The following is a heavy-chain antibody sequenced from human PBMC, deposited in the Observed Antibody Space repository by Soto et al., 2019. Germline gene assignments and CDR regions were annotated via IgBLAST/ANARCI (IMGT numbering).Heavy chain of an antibody. CDR1: GGSFSGDY. D-gene: IGHD2-15*01. CDR2: IYHSGST. V-gene: IGHV4-59*08. Sequence: PSETLCLTCAVYGGSFSGDYWNWIRQSPGKGLEWIGYIYHSGSTNYNPSLKSRVTISVDTSKNQFTLKLSSVTAADTAVYYCARRYCSSSSCYLDYWGQGTLVTVSS. J-gene: IGHJ4*02. CDR3: ARRYCSSSSCYLDY.